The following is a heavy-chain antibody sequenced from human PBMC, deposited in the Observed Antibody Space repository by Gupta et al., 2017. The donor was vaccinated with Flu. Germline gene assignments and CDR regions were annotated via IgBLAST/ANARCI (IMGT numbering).Heavy chain of an antibody. J-gene: IGHJ5*02. Sequence: QLQLQESGPGLVKPSETLSLTCTVSGGSISSSSYYWGWIRQPPGKGLEWIGSIYYSGSTYYNPSLKSRVTISVDTSKNQFSLKLSSVTAADTAVYYCAASSEYNWFDPWGQGTLVTVSS. CDR3: AASSEYNWFDP. D-gene: IGHD3-10*01. CDR1: GGSISSSSYY. CDR2: IYYSGST. V-gene: IGHV4-39*01.